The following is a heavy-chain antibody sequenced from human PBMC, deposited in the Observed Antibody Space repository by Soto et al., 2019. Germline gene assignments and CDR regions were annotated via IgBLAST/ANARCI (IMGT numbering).Heavy chain of an antibody. Sequence: QVPLQESGPRLVRPSGTLSLTCTVSSGSISTANWWSWVRQPPGRGLEWIGEIYHSGSTNYNLSLKSRFTLSVDKSKNQFSLSLTSVTAADTAIYYCARRGGGVVLAATTPFDYWGQGTLVTVSS. CDR3: ARRGGGVVLAATTPFDY. D-gene: IGHD2-15*01. J-gene: IGHJ4*02. CDR1: SGSISTANW. CDR2: IYHSGST. V-gene: IGHV4-4*02.